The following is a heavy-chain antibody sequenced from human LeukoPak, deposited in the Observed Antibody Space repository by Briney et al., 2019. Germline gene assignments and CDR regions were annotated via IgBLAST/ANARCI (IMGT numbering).Heavy chain of an antibody. V-gene: IGHV3-53*01. CDR3: AKDLNRIQLWYDAFDI. CDR2: IYGGGST. J-gene: IGHJ3*02. CDR1: GFTVSSNY. D-gene: IGHD5-18*01. Sequence: GGSLRLSCEASGFTVSSNYMSWVRQAPGKGLEWVSVIYGGGSTYYADSVKGRFTISRDTSKNTLYLQMNSLRAEDTAVYYCAKDLNRIQLWYDAFDIWGQGTMVTVSS.